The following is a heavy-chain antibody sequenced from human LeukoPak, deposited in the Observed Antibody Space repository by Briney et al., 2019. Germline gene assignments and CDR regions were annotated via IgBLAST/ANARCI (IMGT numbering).Heavy chain of an antibody. J-gene: IGHJ4*02. V-gene: IGHV3-53*04. D-gene: IGHD6-13*01. CDR3: ARGGSSSWSNIDY. CDR2: IYSGGST. Sequence: GGSLRLSCAASGFTVGSNYMSWVRQAPGKGLEWVSVIYSGGSTYYADSVKGRFTISRHNSKNTLYLQMNSLRAEDTAVYYCARGGSSSWSNIDYWGQGTLVTVSS. CDR1: GFTVGSNY.